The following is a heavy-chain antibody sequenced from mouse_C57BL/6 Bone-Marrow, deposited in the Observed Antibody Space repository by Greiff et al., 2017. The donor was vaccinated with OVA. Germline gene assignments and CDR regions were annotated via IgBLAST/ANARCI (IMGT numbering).Heavy chain of an antibody. Sequence: QVQLKQSGAELVMPGASVKLSCKASGYTFTSYWMHWVKQRPGQGLEWIGEIDPSDSYTNYNQKFKGKSTLTVDKFSSTAYMQLSSLTSEDSAVYYCAAVVASYYAMDYWGQGTSVTVSS. CDR2: IDPSDSYT. V-gene: IGHV1-69*01. CDR3: AAVVASYYAMDY. D-gene: IGHD1-1*01. J-gene: IGHJ4*01. CDR1: GYTFTSYW.